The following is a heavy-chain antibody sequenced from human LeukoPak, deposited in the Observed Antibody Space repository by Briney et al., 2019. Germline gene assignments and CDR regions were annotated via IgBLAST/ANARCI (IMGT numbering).Heavy chain of an antibody. CDR3: ARHDDSSGEGWFDP. CDR2: IYTSGST. D-gene: IGHD6-19*01. V-gene: IGHV4-4*09. CDR1: GGSISSYH. J-gene: IGHJ5*02. Sequence: KPSETLSLTCTVSGGSISSYHWSWIRQPPGKGLEWIGYIYTSGSTNYNPSLKSRVTISVDTSKNQFSLKLSSVTAADTAVYYCARHDDSSGEGWFDPWGQGTLVTVSS.